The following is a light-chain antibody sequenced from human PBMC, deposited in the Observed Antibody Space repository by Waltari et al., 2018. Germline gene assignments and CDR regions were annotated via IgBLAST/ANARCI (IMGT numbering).Light chain of an antibody. Sequence: DIQMTQSPSSLSASVGDRVTITCRARQTISRYLNWYQQKLGKAHNLLIYAASSLQSGVPSRFSGSGSGRDFTLIITSLQPEDFATYYCQQSYSFTRTFGQGTKVEIK. CDR3: QQSYSFTRT. V-gene: IGKV1-39*01. CDR2: AAS. CDR1: QTISRY. J-gene: IGKJ1*01.